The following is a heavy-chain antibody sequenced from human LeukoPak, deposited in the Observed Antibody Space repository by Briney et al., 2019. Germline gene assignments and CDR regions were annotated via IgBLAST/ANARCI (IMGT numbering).Heavy chain of an antibody. CDR2: ISYDGSNK. CDR1: GFTFSSYA. V-gene: IGHV3-30*04. J-gene: IGHJ5*02. D-gene: IGHD6-13*01. Sequence: GGSLRLSCAASGFTFSSYAMHWVRQAPGKGPEWVAVISYDGSNKYYADSVKGRFTISRDNSKNTLYLQMNSLRAEDTAVYYCARGPRRSGGQQLDDNWFDPWGQGTLVTVSS. CDR3: ARGPRRSGGQQLDDNWFDP.